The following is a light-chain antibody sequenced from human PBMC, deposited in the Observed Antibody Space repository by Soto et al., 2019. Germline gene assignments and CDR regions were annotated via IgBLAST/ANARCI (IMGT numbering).Light chain of an antibody. V-gene: IGLV6-57*04. CDR3: QSYDSKTVV. CDR1: SGNIASNF. CDR2: EDD. Sequence: LTQTHSVSESPGKTVTISCTRSSGNIASNFVQWYRQRPGSAPTTVIYEDDQRPSGVPDRFSGSVDSSSNVASLTISGLKTEDEADYYCQSYDSKTVVFGGGTQLTVL. J-gene: IGLJ2*01.